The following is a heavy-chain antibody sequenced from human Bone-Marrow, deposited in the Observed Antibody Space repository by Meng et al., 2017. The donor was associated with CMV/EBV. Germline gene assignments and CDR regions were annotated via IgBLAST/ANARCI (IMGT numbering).Heavy chain of an antibody. CDR3: ARLGMATPGDY. J-gene: IGHJ4*02. V-gene: IGHV4-59*01. CDR1: GGSISSYY. CDR2: IYYSGST. Sequence: GSLRLSCTVSGGSISSYYWSWIRQPPGKGLEWIGYIYYSGSTNYNPSLKSRVTISVDTSKNQFSLKLSSVTAADTAVYYCARLGMATPGDYWGQGTLVTVSS. D-gene: IGHD5-24*01.